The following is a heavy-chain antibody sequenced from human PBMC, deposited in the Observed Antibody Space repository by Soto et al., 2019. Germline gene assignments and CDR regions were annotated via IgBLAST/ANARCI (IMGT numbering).Heavy chain of an antibody. Sequence: QVQLVESGGGVVQPGRSLRLSCAASGFTFSSYGMHWVRQAPGKGLEWVGVISYDGSNKYYADSVKGRFSISRDKSRNTLYLQMYSLRAEDTAVYYCAKGGYSGYDYGDYWGQGTLVTVSS. V-gene: IGHV3-30*18. D-gene: IGHD5-12*01. CDR2: ISYDGSNK. CDR3: AKGGYSGYDYGDY. CDR1: GFTFSSYG. J-gene: IGHJ4*02.